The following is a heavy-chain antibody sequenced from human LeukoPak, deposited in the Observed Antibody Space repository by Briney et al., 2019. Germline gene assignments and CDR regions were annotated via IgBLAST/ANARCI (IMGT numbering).Heavy chain of an antibody. Sequence: SETLSLTCTVSGGSISSYYWSWIRQPPGKGLEWIGYIYYSGSTNYNPSLKSRVTISVDTSKNQFSLELSSVTAADTAVYYCARDTLGDGYNYFDYWGQGTLVTVSS. CDR3: ARDTLGDGYNYFDY. CDR1: GGSISSYY. CDR2: IYYSGST. D-gene: IGHD5-24*01. J-gene: IGHJ4*02. V-gene: IGHV4-59*01.